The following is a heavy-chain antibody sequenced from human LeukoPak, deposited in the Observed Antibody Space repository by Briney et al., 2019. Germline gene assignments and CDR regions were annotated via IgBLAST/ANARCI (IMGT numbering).Heavy chain of an antibody. CDR2: ISYDGSNK. J-gene: IGHJ4*02. V-gene: IGHV3-30*03. Sequence: GGSLRLSCAASGFTFSSYGMHWVRQAPGKGLEWVAVISYDGSNKYYADSVKGRFTISRDNSKNTLYLQMNSLRAEDTAVYYCVVVPAAVHWGQGTLVTVSS. CDR3: VVVPAAVH. D-gene: IGHD2-2*01. CDR1: GFTFSSYG.